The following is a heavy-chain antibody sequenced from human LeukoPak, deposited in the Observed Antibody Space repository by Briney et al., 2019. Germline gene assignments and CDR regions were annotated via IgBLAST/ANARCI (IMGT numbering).Heavy chain of an antibody. CDR2: ISDSGGST. CDR1: GFTFSSYA. D-gene: IGHD3-9*01. J-gene: IGHJ4*02. V-gene: IGHV3-23*01. CDR3: AKDLDDILTGYFGVGDY. Sequence: PGGSLRLSCAASGFTFSSYAMSWVRQAPGKGLEWVSAISDSGGSTYYADSVKGRFTISRDNSKNTLYLQMNSLRAEDTAVYYCAKDLDDILTGYFGVGDYWGQGTLVTVSS.